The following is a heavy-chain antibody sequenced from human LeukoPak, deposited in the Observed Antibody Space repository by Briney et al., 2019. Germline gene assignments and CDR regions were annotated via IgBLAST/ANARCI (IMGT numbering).Heavy chain of an antibody. Sequence: ASVKVSCKASGYTFTSYGISWVRQAPGQGLEWMGWISAYNGNTNYAQKLQGRVTMTTDTSTSTAYMELRSLRSDDTAVYYCARDGSVAVAVPYYFDYWGQGTLVTVSS. CDR2: ISAYNGNT. V-gene: IGHV1-18*01. J-gene: IGHJ4*02. CDR3: ARDGSVAVAVPYYFDY. CDR1: GYTFTSYG. D-gene: IGHD6-19*01.